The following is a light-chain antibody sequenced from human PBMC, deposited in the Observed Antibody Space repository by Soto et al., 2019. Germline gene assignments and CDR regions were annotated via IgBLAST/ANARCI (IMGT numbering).Light chain of an antibody. Sequence: EIVLTQSPGTLSLSPGERATLSCRASQSVSSSYLAWYQQKPGQAPRLLIYCASSSATGIPDRFSVSGYETDFTLNISRMKPKDFAVYYWPQDGSSRSITFGQGTRLEIK. CDR3: PQDGSSRSIT. J-gene: IGKJ5*01. CDR1: QSVSSSY. CDR2: CAS. V-gene: IGKV3-20*01.